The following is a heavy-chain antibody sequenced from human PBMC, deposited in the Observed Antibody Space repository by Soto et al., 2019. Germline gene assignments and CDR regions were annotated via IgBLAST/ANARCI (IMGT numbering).Heavy chain of an antibody. V-gene: IGHV1-3*01. CDR1: GYTFTSYA. J-gene: IGHJ4*02. CDR3: ARVKGPYSSGWYLDY. CDR2: TNAGNGNT. D-gene: IGHD6-19*01. Sequence: ASVKVSCKASGYTFTSYAMHWVRQAPGQRLEWMGWTNAGNGNTKYSQKFQGRVTITRDTSASTAYMELSSLRSEDTAVYYCARVKGPYSSGWYLDYWGQGTLVTVSS.